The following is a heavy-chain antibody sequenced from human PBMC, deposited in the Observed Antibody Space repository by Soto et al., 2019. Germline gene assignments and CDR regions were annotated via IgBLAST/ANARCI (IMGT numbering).Heavy chain of an antibody. CDR1: GYTFTSYY. V-gene: IGHV1-46*01. CDR2: INPSGGST. D-gene: IGHD6-19*01. CDR3: ARARHLIAVAGTPFLFDY. Sequence: ASVKVSCKASGYTFTSYYMHWVRQAPGQGLEWMGIINPSGGSTSYAQKFQGRVTMTRDTSTSTVYMELSSLRSEDTAVYYCARARHLIAVAGTPFLFDYWGQGTLVTVSS. J-gene: IGHJ4*02.